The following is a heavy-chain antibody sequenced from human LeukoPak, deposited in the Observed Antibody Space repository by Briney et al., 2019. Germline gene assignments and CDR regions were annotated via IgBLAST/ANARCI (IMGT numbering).Heavy chain of an antibody. CDR3: ARDSGYDILTGYYHFDY. V-gene: IGHV1-18*04. J-gene: IGHJ4*02. Sequence: ASVKVSCKASGYTFTSYGISWVRQAPGQGLEWMGWISAYNGNTNYAQKLQGRVTMTTDTSTSTAYMELRSLRSDDTAVYYCARDSGYDILTGYYHFDYWGQGTLVTVSS. D-gene: IGHD3-9*01. CDR2: ISAYNGNT. CDR1: GYTFTSYG.